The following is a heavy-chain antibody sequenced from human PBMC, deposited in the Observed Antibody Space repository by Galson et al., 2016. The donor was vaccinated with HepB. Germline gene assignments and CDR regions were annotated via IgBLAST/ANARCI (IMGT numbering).Heavy chain of an antibody. CDR1: GFTFSSYS. CDR2: ISSSSNYI. J-gene: IGHJ4*02. Sequence: SLRLSCAASGFTFSSYSMNWVRQAPGKGLEWVSCISSSSNYIYYADSVKGRFTISRDNAKNSLYLQMNSLRAEDTAVYYCARDTYYDSSGGFDYWGQGTLVTVSS. D-gene: IGHD3-22*01. CDR3: ARDTYYDSSGGFDY. V-gene: IGHV3-21*01.